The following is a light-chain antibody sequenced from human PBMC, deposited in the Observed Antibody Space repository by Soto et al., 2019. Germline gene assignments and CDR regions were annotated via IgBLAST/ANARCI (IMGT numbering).Light chain of an antibody. CDR3: QKYNSAPRT. J-gene: IGKJ1*01. Sequence: IQMTQSPSTLSASVGDRVTITCRASQSVSDWLAWYQQKPGNPPKLLIYDTSRLESAVPSRFSASGSGTDFTLTISSLQPEDVATYYCQKYNSAPRTFGQGTKVDIK. V-gene: IGKV1-5*01. CDR2: DTS. CDR1: QSVSDW.